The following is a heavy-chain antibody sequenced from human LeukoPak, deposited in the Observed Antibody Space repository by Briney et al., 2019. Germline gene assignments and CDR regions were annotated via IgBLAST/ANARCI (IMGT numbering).Heavy chain of an antibody. J-gene: IGHJ5*02. CDR1: GFTFSSHA. CDR3: ARALSITGTYWFDP. V-gene: IGHV3-64*01. D-gene: IGHD1-7*01. Sequence: GSLRLSCAASGFTFSSHAMHWVRQAPGKGLEYVSAISGNGDSTYYANSVKGRFIISRDNSKNTLYLQMGSLRAEDMAVYYCARALSITGTYWFDPWGQGTLVTVSS. CDR2: ISGNGDST.